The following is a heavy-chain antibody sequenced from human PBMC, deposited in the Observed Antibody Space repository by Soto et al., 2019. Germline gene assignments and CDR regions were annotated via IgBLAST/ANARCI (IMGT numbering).Heavy chain of an antibody. CDR2: INDYGTTI. J-gene: IGHJ4*02. V-gene: IGHV3-74*01. CDR3: ARGGLEPFAY. D-gene: IGHD1-1*01. CDR1: GFTLGNYW. Sequence: GWSLRLSCAASGFTLGNYWMHWVRQAPGKGLVWVSRINDYGTTINYAESVEGRFIISRDDAKSEVYLQMNNLRAEDSAVDYCARGGLEPFAYWGQGTMVTVSS.